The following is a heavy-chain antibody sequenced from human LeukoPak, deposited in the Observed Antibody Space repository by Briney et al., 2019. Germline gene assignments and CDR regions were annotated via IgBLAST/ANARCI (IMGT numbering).Heavy chain of an antibody. CDR2: MNPNSGNT. CDR3: ARDTGPDY. D-gene: IGHD1-14*01. J-gene: IGHJ4*02. Sequence: ASVKVSCKASGYTFTSYDINWVRQATGHGLEWMGWMNPNSGNTGYAQKFQGRVTMTIKTSISTAYMELTSLRSEDTAVHYCARDTGPDYWGQGTLVTVSS. V-gene: IGHV1-8*01. CDR1: GYTFTSYD.